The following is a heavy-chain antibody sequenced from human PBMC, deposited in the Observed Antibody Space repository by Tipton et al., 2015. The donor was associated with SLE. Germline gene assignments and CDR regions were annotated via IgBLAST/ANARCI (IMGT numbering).Heavy chain of an antibody. Sequence: TLSLTCTVSGGSITSHYWSWIRQPPGKGLEWIGYIYYSGSTNYNPSLKSRVTISVDTSKNHFSLKLSSVTAADTAVYYCARVVDTAMITRWGQGTLVTVSS. CDR1: GGSITSHY. D-gene: IGHD5-18*01. J-gene: IGHJ4*02. CDR3: ARVVDTAMITR. V-gene: IGHV4-59*11. CDR2: IYYSGST.